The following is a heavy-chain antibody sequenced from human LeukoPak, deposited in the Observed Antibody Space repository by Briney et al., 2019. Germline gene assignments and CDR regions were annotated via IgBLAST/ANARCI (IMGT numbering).Heavy chain of an antibody. CDR1: GGSISSYY. V-gene: IGHV4-59*01. D-gene: IGHD6-19*01. J-gene: IGHJ5*02. CDR2: IYYSGGT. CDR3: ARDPSGWYSWFDP. Sequence: SETLSLTCTVSGGSISSYYWSWIRQPPGKGLEWIGYIYYSGGTNYNPSLKSRVTISVDTSKNQFSLKLSSVTAADTAVYYCARDPSGWYSWFDPWGQGTLVTVSS.